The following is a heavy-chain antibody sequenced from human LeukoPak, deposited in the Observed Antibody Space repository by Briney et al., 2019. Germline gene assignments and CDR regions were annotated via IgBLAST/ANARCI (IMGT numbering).Heavy chain of an antibody. J-gene: IGHJ6*03. Sequence: ASVKVSCKASGYTFTGYYMHWVRQAPGQGLEWMGIINPSGGSTSYAQKFQGRVTMTRDMSTSTVYMELSSLRSEDTAVYYCARVAGYCSSTSCSYYYYYMDVWGKGTTVTVSS. CDR3: ARVAGYCSSTSCSYYYYYMDV. CDR1: GYTFTGYY. D-gene: IGHD2-2*01. V-gene: IGHV1-46*01. CDR2: INPSGGST.